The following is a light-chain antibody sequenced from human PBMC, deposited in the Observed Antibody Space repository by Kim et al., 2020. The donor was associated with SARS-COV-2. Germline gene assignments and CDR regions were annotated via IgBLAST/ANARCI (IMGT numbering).Light chain of an antibody. CDR1: SSNIGTGYD. Sequence: QSVLTQPPLLSGAPGQRVTISCTGSSSNIGTGYDVHWYQRLPGTAPKLLICANTNRPSGVPDRFSGYKSGTSASLAINGLQTEDEAEYYCQSYDSSLSAWVFCGGTQLTVL. CDR3: QSYDSSLSAWV. V-gene: IGLV1-40*01. J-gene: IGLJ3*02. CDR2: ANT.